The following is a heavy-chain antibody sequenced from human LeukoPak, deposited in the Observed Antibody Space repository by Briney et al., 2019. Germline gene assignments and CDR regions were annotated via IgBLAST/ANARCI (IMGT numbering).Heavy chain of an antibody. J-gene: IGHJ4*02. V-gene: IGHV1-69*13. CDR3: ALTRSSGSSYY. Sequence: SVKVSCKVSGYTLTELSMHWVRQAPGKGLEWMGGIIPIFGTANYAQKFQGRVTITADESTSTAYMELSSLRSEDTAVYYCALTRSSGSSYYWGQGTLVTVSS. D-gene: IGHD3-22*01. CDR1: GYTLTELS. CDR2: IIPIFGTA.